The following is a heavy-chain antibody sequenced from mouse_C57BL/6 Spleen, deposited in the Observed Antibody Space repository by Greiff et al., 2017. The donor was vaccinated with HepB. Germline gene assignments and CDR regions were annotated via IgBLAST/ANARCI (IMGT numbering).Heavy chain of an antibody. V-gene: IGHV5-4*01. Sequence: EVQVVESGGGLVKPGGSLKLSCAASGFTFSSYAMSWVRQTPEKRLEWVATISDGGSYTYYPDNVKGRFPISRDNAKNNLYLQMSHLKSEDTAMYYCARMITGFAYWGQGTLVTVSA. CDR1: GFTFSSYA. J-gene: IGHJ3*01. CDR2: ISDGGSYT. CDR3: ARMITGFAY. D-gene: IGHD2-4*01.